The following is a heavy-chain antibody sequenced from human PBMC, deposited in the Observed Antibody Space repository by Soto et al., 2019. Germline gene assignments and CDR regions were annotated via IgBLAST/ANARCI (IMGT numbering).Heavy chain of an antibody. CDR2: INPSGGST. CDR3: ARQKGAIFGVVTNTGDYYYYGMDV. CDR1: GYTFTSYY. Sequence: ASVKVSCKASGYTFTSYYMHWVRQAPGQGLEWMGIINPSGGSTSYAQKFQGRVTMTRDTSTSTVYMELSSLRSEDTAVYYCARQKGAIFGVVTNTGDYYYYGMDVWGQETTVTVSS. J-gene: IGHJ6*02. V-gene: IGHV1-46*01. D-gene: IGHD3-3*01.